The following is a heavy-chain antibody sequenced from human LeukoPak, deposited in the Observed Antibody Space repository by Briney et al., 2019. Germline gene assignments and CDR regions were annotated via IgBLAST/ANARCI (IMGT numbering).Heavy chain of an antibody. CDR1: GYTFTSYG. V-gene: IGHV1-18*01. CDR2: ISAYNGNT. CDR3: AGGEVAVLYRCGGRYSSYFHDIDV. D-gene: IGHD2-8*02. J-gene: IGHJ6*02. Sequence: ASVKVSCKASGYTFTSYGISWVRQATGQGLEWMGWISAYNGNTNYAQKLQGRVTMTTDTSTSTAYMELRSLGSDDTAVYYWAGGEVAVLYRCGGRYSSYFHDIDVGGLVTTVTVSS.